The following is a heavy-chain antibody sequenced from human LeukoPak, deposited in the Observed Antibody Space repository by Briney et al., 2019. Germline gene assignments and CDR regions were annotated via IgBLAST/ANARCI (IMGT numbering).Heavy chain of an antibody. V-gene: IGHV1-46*01. CDR3: ARDQEGFDY. CDR2: IYPRDGST. Sequence: ASMKVSCKASGYTFTNNYLHWVRQAPGQGLEWMGMIYPRDGSTSYAQNFQGRVTVTRDTSTTTVHMELRGLRSEDTAVYYCARDQEGFDYWGQGTVVTVSS. CDR1: GYTFTNNY. J-gene: IGHJ4*02.